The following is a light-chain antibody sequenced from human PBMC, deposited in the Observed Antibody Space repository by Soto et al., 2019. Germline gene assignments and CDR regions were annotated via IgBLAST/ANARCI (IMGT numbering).Light chain of an antibody. J-gene: IGKJ3*01. CDR1: QNINTY. Sequence: DIQMTQSPSSLSASVGDRVTITCRASQNINTYLNWYQQKPGKAPKLLIFDASNLQSGVPSRFSGSGSRTDFTLTISSPEPEDFATYYCQQTSTAPFTFGPGTKVDIK. V-gene: IGKV1-39*01. CDR3: QQTSTAPFT. CDR2: DAS.